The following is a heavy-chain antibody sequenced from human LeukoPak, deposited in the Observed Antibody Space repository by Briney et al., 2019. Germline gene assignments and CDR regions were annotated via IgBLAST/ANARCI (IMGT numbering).Heavy chain of an antibody. Sequence: ASVKVSCKASGYTFTSYAMHWVRQAPGQRLEWMGWINAGNGNTKYSQKFQGRVTITRDTSASTAYMELSSLRSEDTAVYYCARTPSASVAAAGRYYYYYGMDAWGQGTTVTVSS. CDR1: GYTFTSYA. D-gene: IGHD6-13*01. J-gene: IGHJ6*02. V-gene: IGHV1-3*01. CDR3: ARTPSASVAAAGRYYYYYGMDA. CDR2: INAGNGNT.